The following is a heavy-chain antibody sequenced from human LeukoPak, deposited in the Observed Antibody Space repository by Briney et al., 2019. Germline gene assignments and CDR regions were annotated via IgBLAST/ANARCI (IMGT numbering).Heavy chain of an antibody. V-gene: IGHV3-21*01. CDR3: ARDRGIVAFDY. Sequence: GGSLRLSCAASGFTFSSYWMHWVRQAPGKGLEWVSSISSTSYISFADSLKGRFTISRDNAKNTVYLQMNGLRAEDTAVYYCARDRGIVAFDYWGQGTLVTVSS. CDR2: ISSTSYI. J-gene: IGHJ4*02. D-gene: IGHD5-12*01. CDR1: GFTFSSYW.